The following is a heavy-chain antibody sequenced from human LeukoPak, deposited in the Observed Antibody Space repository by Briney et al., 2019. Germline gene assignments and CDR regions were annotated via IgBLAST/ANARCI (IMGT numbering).Heavy chain of an antibody. CDR3: ARDGSGWSFDY. D-gene: IGHD6-19*01. CDR1: GFTFSSYW. V-gene: IGHV3-74*01. CDR2: ISGDGSST. J-gene: IGHJ4*02. Sequence: PGVSLRLSCAASGFTFSSYWMHWVRQAPGEGPMCVSRISGDGSSTSYADSVKGRFTISRDNAKNTLYLQMNSLRAEDTAVYYCARDGSGWSFDYWGQGTLVTVSP.